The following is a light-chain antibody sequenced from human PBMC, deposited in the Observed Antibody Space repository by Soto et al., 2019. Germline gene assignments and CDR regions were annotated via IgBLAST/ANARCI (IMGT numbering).Light chain of an antibody. Sequence: QSVLTQPASVSGSPGQSITISCTGTSSDVGSYNLVSWYQHHPGKAHKLLIFEASKRPSGMSNRFSGSKSDNTASLAISGLQAEDEADYYCCSSAGCSPYVFGTGTKVTVL. V-gene: IGLV2-23*01. CDR2: EAS. CDR1: SSDVGSYNL. J-gene: IGLJ1*01. CDR3: CSSAGCSPYV.